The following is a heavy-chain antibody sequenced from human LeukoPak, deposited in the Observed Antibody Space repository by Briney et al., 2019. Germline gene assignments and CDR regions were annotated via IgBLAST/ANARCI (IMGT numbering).Heavy chain of an antibody. J-gene: IGHJ4*02. D-gene: IGHD3-22*01. CDR3: ARDGDYYDTSGYTLDN. CDR2: IYHSGST. Sequence: PSGTLSLTCAVSGGSISSSNWWSWVRQPPGKGLEWIGEIYHSGSTNYNSSLKSRVTVSVDSSKNQFSLKLSSVTAADTAVYYCARDGDYYDTSGYTLDNWGQGTLVTVSS. V-gene: IGHV4-4*02. CDR1: GGSISSSNW.